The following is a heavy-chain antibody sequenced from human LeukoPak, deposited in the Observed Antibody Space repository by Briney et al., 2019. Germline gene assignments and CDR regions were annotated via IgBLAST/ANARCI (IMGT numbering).Heavy chain of an antibody. CDR3: ATALVRGPLG. V-gene: IGHV3-7*01. Sequence: GGSLRLSCAASGFTFSSYWMNWVRQAPGKGLEWVANIKEDGSKKDYADSVKGRFSISRDNAKNSLYLQMNSLRVEDTAVYYCATALVRGPLGWGQGTLVTVSS. CDR1: GFTFSSYW. CDR2: IKEDGSKK. D-gene: IGHD3-10*01. J-gene: IGHJ4*02.